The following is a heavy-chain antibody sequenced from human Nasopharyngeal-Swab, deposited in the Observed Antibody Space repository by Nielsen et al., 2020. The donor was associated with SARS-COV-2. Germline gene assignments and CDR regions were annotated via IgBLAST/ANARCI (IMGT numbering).Heavy chain of an antibody. D-gene: IGHD2-21*01. CDR2: INHSGST. Sequence: SETLSLTCAVYGGSFSGYYWSWIRQPPGKGLEWIGEINHSGSTNYNPSLKSRVTISVDTSKNQFSLKLSSVTAADTAVYYCARHISPFDYWGQGTLVTVSS. J-gene: IGHJ4*02. CDR1: GGSFSGYY. V-gene: IGHV4-34*01. CDR3: ARHISPFDY.